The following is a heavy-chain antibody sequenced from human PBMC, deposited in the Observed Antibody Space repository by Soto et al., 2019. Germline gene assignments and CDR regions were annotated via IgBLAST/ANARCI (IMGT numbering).Heavy chain of an antibody. D-gene: IGHD5-12*01. V-gene: IGHV4-34*01. CDR3: ARLKGLRGYSGYAQNYGRDV. Sequence: SETLSLTCAVYGGSFSGYYWSWIGQPPGKGLEWIGEINHSGSTNYNPSLKSRVTISVDTSKNQFSLKLSSVTAADTAVYYCARLKGLRGYSGYAQNYGRDVWGQGTTVTVSS. CDR1: GGSFSGYY. J-gene: IGHJ6*02. CDR2: INHSGST.